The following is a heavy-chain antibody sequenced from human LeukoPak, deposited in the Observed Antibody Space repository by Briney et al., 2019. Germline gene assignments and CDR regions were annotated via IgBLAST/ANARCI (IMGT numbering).Heavy chain of an antibody. CDR1: GYTFTGYY. J-gene: IGHJ5*01. Sequence: ASVKVSFKAFGYTFTGYYTHWVRQAPGQGLEWMGWINPNSGGTNYSQKFQGRVTMTRDTSISTAYMELGRLRSDDTAVYYCARDNVWMDSWGQGTLITVSS. V-gene: IGHV1-2*02. D-gene: IGHD2-8*01. CDR3: ARDNVWMDS. CDR2: INPNSGGT.